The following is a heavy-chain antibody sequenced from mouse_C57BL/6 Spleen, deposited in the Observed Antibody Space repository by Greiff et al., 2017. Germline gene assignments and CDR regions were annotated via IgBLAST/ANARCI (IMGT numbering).Heavy chain of an antibody. CDR2: ISSGGSYT. V-gene: IGHV5-6*01. J-gene: IGHJ2*01. CDR3: ARQDYGSSLDD. Sequence: EVKVVESGGDLVKPGGSLKLSCAASGFTFSSYGMSWVRQTPDKRLEWVATISSGGSYTYYPDSVKGRFTISRDNAKNTLYLQMSRLESEDSAMYSCARQDYGSSLDDWGQGTTLTVSS. D-gene: IGHD1-1*01. CDR1: GFTFSSYG.